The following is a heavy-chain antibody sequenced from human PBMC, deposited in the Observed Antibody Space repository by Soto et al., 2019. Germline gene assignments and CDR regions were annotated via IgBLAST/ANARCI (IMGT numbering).Heavy chain of an antibody. J-gene: IGHJ5*02. D-gene: IGHD3-16*01. CDR1: GESFSGYH. Sequence: QVRLEQWGAGLLKASETLSLTCAVFGESFSGYHWTWIRQSTGKGLEWIGEINLSGNTNYNPSLKSRVTISIDTPKKQFSLKLTSVTAADMAIYYCARVLVTYGGIMVPYNWFDTWGQGNLVTVSS. V-gene: IGHV4-34*01. CDR3: ARVLVTYGGIMVPYNWFDT. CDR2: INLSGNT.